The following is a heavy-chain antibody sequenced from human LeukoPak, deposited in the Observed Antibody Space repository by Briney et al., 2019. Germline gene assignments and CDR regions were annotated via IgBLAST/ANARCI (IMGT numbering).Heavy chain of an antibody. J-gene: IGHJ4*02. Sequence: GGSLRLSCAASGFTVSSNYMSWVRQAPGKGLEWVSVIYSGGRTYYADSVKGRFTISRDNCKNTLYLQMNSLRAEDTAVYYCARGPHRDGYNYWGQGTLVTVSS. CDR1: GFTVSSNY. CDR3: ARGPHRDGYNY. CDR2: IYSGGRT. V-gene: IGHV3-53*01. D-gene: IGHD5-24*01.